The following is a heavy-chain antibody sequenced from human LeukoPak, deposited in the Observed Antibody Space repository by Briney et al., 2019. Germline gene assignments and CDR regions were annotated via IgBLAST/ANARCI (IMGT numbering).Heavy chain of an antibody. CDR1: GLTFTDAW. D-gene: IGHD5-24*01. CDR2: IKSKGGGGTT. J-gene: IGHJ3*02. Sequence: GGSLRLSCVVSGLTFTDAWMNWVRQAPGKGLEWVGQIKSKGGGGTTDYAAPVKGRFTISRDDSKNTLYLQMNSLKTEDTAVYYCTTGRWDAFDIWGQGTMVTVSS. CDR3: TTGRWDAFDI. V-gene: IGHV3-15*07.